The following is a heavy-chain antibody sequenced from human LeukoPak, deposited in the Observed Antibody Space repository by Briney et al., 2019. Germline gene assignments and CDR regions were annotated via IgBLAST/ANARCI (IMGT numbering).Heavy chain of an antibody. D-gene: IGHD4-23*01. V-gene: IGHV3-9*01. CDR2: ISWNSGSI. CDR3: AKDRDYGGNSRAFDY. CDR1: GFTFDDYA. Sequence: GRSLRLSCAASGFTFDDYAMHWVRQAPGKGLEWVSGISWNSGSIGYADSVKGRFTISRDNAKNSLYLQMNSLRAEDTALYYCAKDRDYGGNSRAFDYWGQGTLVTVSS. J-gene: IGHJ4*02.